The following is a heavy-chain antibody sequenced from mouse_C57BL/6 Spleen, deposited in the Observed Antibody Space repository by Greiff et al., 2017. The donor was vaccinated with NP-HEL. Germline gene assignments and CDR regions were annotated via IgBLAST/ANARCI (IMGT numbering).Heavy chain of an antibody. D-gene: IGHD2-5*01. Sequence: QVQLQQSGAELVRPGTSVKVSCKASGYAFTNYLIEWVKQRPGQGLEWIGVINPGSGGTNYNETFKGKATLTADKSSSTAYMQLSSLTSEDSAVYFCARESNPGYFDVWGTGTTVTVSS. V-gene: IGHV1-54*01. CDR1: GYAFTNYL. J-gene: IGHJ1*03. CDR2: INPGSGGT. CDR3: ARESNPGYFDV.